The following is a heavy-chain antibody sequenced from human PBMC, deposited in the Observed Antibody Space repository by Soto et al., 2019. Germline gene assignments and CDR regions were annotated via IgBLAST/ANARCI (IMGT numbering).Heavy chain of an antibody. CDR2: INPGGGSA. CDR1: GSSITRYY. CDR3: ARDTSGCSLNGLYV. J-gene: IGHJ6*02. Sequence: QVDLVQSGAEVKKPGASVTISCKASGSSITRYYIHWVRQAPGRGLEWMGIINPGGGSASYAQKFQDTVTIDKDTSTGTVYMDLRSLRTEDRAVYYCARDTSGCSLNGLYVWRQVTTVNVS. D-gene: IGHD2-8*01. V-gene: IGHV1-46*01.